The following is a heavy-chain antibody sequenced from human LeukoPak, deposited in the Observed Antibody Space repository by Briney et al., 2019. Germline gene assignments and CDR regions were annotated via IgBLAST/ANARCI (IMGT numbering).Heavy chain of an antibody. J-gene: IGHJ3*02. CDR3: AKDGEGQLPVNAFDI. D-gene: IGHD4-23*01. CDR1: GFTFSSYA. V-gene: IGHV3-23*01. CDR2: ISGSGGST. Sequence: GGSLRLSCAASGFTFSSYAMSWVRQAPGKGLEWVSAISGSGGSTYYADSVKGRFTISRDNPKNTLYLQMNSLRAEGTAVYHCAKDGEGQLPVNAFDIWGQGTMVTVSS.